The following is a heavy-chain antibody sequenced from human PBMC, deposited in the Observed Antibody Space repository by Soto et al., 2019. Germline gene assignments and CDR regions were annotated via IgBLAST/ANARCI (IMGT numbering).Heavy chain of an antibody. Sequence: SETLSLTCAVYGGSFSGYYWSWIRQPPGKGLEWIGEINHSGSTNYNPSLKSRVTISVDTSKNQFSLKLSSVTAADTAVYYCARAAYCTNGVCYTGDGPYGMDVWGQGTTVTVSS. CDR1: GGSFSGYY. CDR2: INHSGST. J-gene: IGHJ6*02. D-gene: IGHD2-8*01. V-gene: IGHV4-34*01. CDR3: ARAAYCTNGVCYTGDGPYGMDV.